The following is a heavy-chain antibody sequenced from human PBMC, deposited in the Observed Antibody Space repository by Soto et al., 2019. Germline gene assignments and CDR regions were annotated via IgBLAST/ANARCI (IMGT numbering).Heavy chain of an antibody. CDR3: ARLGRGYTYGVFDY. V-gene: IGHV4-61*01. Sequence: SETLSLTCTVSGVSVSSGSYYWSWIRQPPGKGLEWIGFIYYSGSTDYNPSLKSRVTISIDTSKNQFSLKLSSVTAADTAVYYCARLGRGYTYGVFDYWGQGILVTVSS. D-gene: IGHD5-18*01. J-gene: IGHJ4*02. CDR1: GVSVSSGSYY. CDR2: IYYSGST.